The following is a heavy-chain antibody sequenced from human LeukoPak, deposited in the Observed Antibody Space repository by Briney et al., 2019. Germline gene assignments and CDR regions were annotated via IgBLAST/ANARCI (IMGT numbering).Heavy chain of an antibody. D-gene: IGHD2-15*01. CDR2: IYSGGST. J-gene: IGHJ4*02. CDR3: ARGGGYCSGGSCYPNYFDY. CDR1: GFTVSSNY. Sequence: GGSLRLSCAASGFTVSSNYMSWVRQAPGKGLEWVSVIYSGGSTYYADSVKGRFTISRDNSKNTLYLQMNSLRAEDTAVYYCARGGGYCSGGSCYPNYFDYWGQGTLVTVSS. V-gene: IGHV3-53*01.